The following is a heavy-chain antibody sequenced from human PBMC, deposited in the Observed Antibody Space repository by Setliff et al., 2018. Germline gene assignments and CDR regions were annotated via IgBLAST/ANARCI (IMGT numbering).Heavy chain of an antibody. CDR3: ARGWAALGIIGY. CDR1: GYTFTSYD. J-gene: IGHJ4*02. V-gene: IGHV1-8*02. CDR2: MNPNSGNT. D-gene: IGHD7-27*01. Sequence: ASVKVSCKASGYTFTSYDINGVRQATGQGLEWMGWMNPNSGNTGYAQKFQGRVTMTRNTSTSTAYMELSRLTSEDTAVYFCARGWAALGIIGYWGQGTLVTVSS.